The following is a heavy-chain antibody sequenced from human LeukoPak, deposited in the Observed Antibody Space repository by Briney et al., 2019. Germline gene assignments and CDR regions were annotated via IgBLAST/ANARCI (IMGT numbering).Heavy chain of an antibody. CDR1: GGSFSDYY. CDR3: ARVSVQPDV. J-gene: IGHJ6*02. Sequence: PSETLSLTCAVYGGSFSDYYWSWIRQPPGKGLEWIGEINHSGSTNYNPSLKSRVTISVDTSKNQFSLKLSSVTAADTAVCYCARVSVQPDVWGQGTTVTVSS. D-gene: IGHD5-18*01. CDR2: INHSGST. V-gene: IGHV4-34*01.